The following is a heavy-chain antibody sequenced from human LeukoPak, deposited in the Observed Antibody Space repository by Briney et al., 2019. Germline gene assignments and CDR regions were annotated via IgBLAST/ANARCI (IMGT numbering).Heavy chain of an antibody. CDR3: ARGQKEEYIVVVPAAIGGYYFDY. J-gene: IGHJ4*02. CDR2: INHSGST. Sequence: PSETLSLTCAVYGGSFSGYYWSWIRQTPGKGLEWIGEINHSGSTNYNPSLKSRVTISVDTSKNQFSLKLSSVTAADTAVYYCARGQKEEYIVVVPAAIGGYYFDYWGQGTLVTVSS. D-gene: IGHD2-2*02. V-gene: IGHV4-34*01. CDR1: GGSFSGYY.